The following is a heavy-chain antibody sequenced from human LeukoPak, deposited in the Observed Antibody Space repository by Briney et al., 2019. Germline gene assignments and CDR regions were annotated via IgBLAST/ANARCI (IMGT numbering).Heavy chain of an antibody. D-gene: IGHD1-1*01. CDR1: GYTFTGYY. CDR3: AGQQLGVLGY. Sequence: ASVKVSCKASGYTFTGYYIHWVRQAPGQGLEWMGWINPHSDNTNYAQKFQGRVTLTRDTSISTAYMELTRLTSDDTAVYYCAGQQLGVLGYWGQGTLVTVSS. J-gene: IGHJ4*02. CDR2: INPHSDNT. V-gene: IGHV1-2*02.